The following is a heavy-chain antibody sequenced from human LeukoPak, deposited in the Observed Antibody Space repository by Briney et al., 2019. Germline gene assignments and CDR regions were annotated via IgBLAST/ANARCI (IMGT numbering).Heavy chain of an antibody. V-gene: IGHV4-4*09. CDR1: GGSISSYY. Sequence: SETLSLTCTVSGGSISSYYRSWVRQPPGKGLEWIGYIYTSGGTNKNPASKSGGTISVEKYKNQLSRKLSTVTAGDATVYYCARLSRASPNWFDPWGQGTLVTVSS. CDR2: IYTSGGT. CDR3: ARLSRASPNWFDP. J-gene: IGHJ5*02.